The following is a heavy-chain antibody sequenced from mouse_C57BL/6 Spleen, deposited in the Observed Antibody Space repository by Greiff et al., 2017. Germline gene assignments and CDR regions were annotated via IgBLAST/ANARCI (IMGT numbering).Heavy chain of an antibody. J-gene: IGHJ4*01. D-gene: IGHD2-5*01. CDR2: INPSTGGT. CDR3: ARARSNYLYDAMDY. V-gene: IGHV1-42*01. Sequence: EVQLQQSGPELVKPGASVKLSCKASGYSFTGYYMNWVKQSPEKSLEWIGEINPSTGGTTYNQKFKAKATLTVDKSSSTAYMQLKSLTYEDSAVYYCARARSNYLYDAMDYWGQGTSVTVSS. CDR1: GYSFTGYY.